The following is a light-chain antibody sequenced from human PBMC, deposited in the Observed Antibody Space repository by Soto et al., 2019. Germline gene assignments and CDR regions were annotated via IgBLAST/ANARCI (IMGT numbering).Light chain of an antibody. CDR3: QQYGSSPLWT. CDR2: GAS. CDR1: QSVSRSY. J-gene: IGKJ1*01. V-gene: IGKV3-20*01. Sequence: EIVLTQSPGTLSLSPGERATLSCRASQSVSRSYLAWYQQKPGQAPRLLIFGASTRATGIPDRFSGSGSGTAFTLTISRLEPADFAVYYCQQYGSSPLWTFGQGTKVDIK.